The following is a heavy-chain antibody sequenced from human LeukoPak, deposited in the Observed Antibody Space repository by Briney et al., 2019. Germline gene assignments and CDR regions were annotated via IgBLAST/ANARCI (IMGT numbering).Heavy chain of an antibody. CDR2: INSDGSNT. CDR1: GFTFSDYA. Sequence: GGSLRLSCAASGFTFSDYAMSWVRQAPGKGLEWVSAINSDGSNTYYADSVRGRFTISRDNSKNILYLQMNSLRAEDTAVFYCAKGITFFGAHVLGNYWGQETLVTVSP. CDR3: AKGITFFGAHVLGNY. D-gene: IGHD3-3*01. V-gene: IGHV3-23*01. J-gene: IGHJ4*02.